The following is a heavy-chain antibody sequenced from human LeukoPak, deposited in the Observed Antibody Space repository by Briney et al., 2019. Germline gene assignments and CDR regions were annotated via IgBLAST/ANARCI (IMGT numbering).Heavy chain of an antibody. Sequence: SETLSLTCTVSGGSISSGGYYWSWIRQHPGKGLEWIGYIYYSGSTYYNPSLKSRVTISVDTSKNQFSLKLSSVTAADTAVYYCARSYDFWVFDYWGQGTLVTVSS. J-gene: IGHJ4*02. CDR3: ARSYDFWVFDY. D-gene: IGHD3-3*01. CDR2: IYYSGST. CDR1: GGSISSGGYY. V-gene: IGHV4-31*03.